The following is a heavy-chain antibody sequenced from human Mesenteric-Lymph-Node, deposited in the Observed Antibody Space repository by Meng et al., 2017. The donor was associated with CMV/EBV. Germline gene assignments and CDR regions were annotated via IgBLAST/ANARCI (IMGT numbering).Heavy chain of an antibody. Sequence: SGDSISRGNYYWTWIRQHPGKGLEWIGYIYHSGNTYYNPSLKSRVTISVDTSKNHFSLNLNSVTAADTAVYYCARRDYRDLENWFGPWGQGTLVTVSS. CDR2: IYHSGNT. D-gene: IGHD4-17*01. V-gene: IGHV4-31*02. CDR3: ARRDYRDLENWFGP. CDR1: GDSISRGNYY. J-gene: IGHJ5*02.